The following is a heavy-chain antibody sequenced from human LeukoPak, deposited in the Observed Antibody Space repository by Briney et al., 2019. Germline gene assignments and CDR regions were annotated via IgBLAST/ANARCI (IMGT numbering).Heavy chain of an antibody. V-gene: IGHV4-34*01. Sequence: SETLSLTCAVYGGSLSGYYRSWIRQPPGKGLEGMGEINHSGSTNYNPSLKSRVTISVDTSKSQFSLKMSSVTAADTAVYYCACSMVRGVIGYYYGMDVWGQGTTVTVSS. CDR3: ACSMVRGVIGYYYGMDV. CDR2: INHSGST. J-gene: IGHJ6*02. CDR1: GGSLSGYY. D-gene: IGHD3-10*01.